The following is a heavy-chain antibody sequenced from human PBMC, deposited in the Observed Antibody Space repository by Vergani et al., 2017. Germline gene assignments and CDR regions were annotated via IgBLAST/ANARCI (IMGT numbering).Heavy chain of an antibody. CDR3: TTGGYSSGYHDAFDI. V-gene: IGHV3-15*01. Sequence: EVQLVESGGGLVQPGGSLRLSCAASGFTFSSYEMNWVRQAPGKGLEWVGRIKSKTDGGTTDYAAPVKGRFTISRDDSKNTLYLQMNSLKTEDTAVYYCTTGGYSSGYHDAFDIWGQGTMVTVSS. D-gene: IGHD3-22*01. J-gene: IGHJ3*02. CDR2: IKSKTDGGTT. CDR1: GFTFSSYE.